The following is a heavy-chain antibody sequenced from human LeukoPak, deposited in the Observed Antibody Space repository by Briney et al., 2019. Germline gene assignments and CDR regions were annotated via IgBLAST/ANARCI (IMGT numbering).Heavy chain of an antibody. CDR2: ISGSGGST. CDR3: ARGDRDPFDY. D-gene: IGHD2-21*02. J-gene: IGHJ4*02. Sequence: PGGSLRLSCAASGFTFSSYAMRWVRQASGKGLEWVSTISGSGGSTYYADSVKGRFTISRDNSKNTLYLQLNSLTAEDTAAYYCARGDRDPFDYWGQGTLVTVSS. V-gene: IGHV3-23*01. CDR1: GFTFSSYA.